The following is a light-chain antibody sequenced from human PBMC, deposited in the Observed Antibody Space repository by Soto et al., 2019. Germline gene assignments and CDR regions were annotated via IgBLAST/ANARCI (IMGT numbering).Light chain of an antibody. CDR2: GAS. J-gene: IGKJ1*01. Sequence: IQLTQSPSSLSASVGDRVTITCRASPAIASFLAWYQQKPGTAPKLLIYGASTLQSGVPSRFSGSRSGTDYTLTIAXLQPEDFATYYCQQYDSYSWTFGQGTKV. CDR3: QQYDSYSWT. CDR1: PAIASF. V-gene: IGKV1-9*01.